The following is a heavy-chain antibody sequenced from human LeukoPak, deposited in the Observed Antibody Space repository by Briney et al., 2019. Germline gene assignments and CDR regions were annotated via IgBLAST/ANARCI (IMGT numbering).Heavy chain of an antibody. Sequence: SETLSLTCTVSGGSISSYYWSWIRQPAGKGLEWIGRIYTSGSTNYNPSLKSRVTMSVDTSKNQFSLKLSSVTAADTAVYYCARDSSSSSWYVTHNWFDPWGQGTLVTVSS. J-gene: IGHJ5*02. CDR1: GGSISSYY. V-gene: IGHV4-4*07. CDR3: ARDSSSSSWYVTHNWFDP. CDR2: IYTSGST. D-gene: IGHD6-13*01.